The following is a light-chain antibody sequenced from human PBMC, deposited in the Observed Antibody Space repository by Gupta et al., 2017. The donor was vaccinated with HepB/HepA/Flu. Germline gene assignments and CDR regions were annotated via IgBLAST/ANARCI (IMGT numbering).Light chain of an antibody. CDR3: CSYRSSTSLFG. CDR2: DVS. Sequence: QSALTQPASVSGSPGQSITIPCTGTSSDVGGYNYVSWYQQYPGKAPKVIIYDVSGRPSGGSDRFSGSKSGNMASLTISGLQAEDEADYYCCSYRSSTSLFGFGTGNKVNVL. CDR1: SSDVGGYNY. V-gene: IGLV2-14*01. J-gene: IGLJ1*01.